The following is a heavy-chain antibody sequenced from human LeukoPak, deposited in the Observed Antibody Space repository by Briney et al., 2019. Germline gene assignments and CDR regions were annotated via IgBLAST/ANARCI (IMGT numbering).Heavy chain of an antibody. V-gene: IGHV1-69-2*01. Sequence: ASVKVSCKVSGYTFTDYYMHWVQQAPGKGLEWMGLVDPEDGETIYAEKFQGRVTITADTSTDTAYMELSSPRSEDTAVYYCARGDYGSGRGSYFDYWGQGTLVTVSS. J-gene: IGHJ4*02. CDR3: ARGDYGSGRGSYFDY. CDR2: VDPEDGET. D-gene: IGHD3-10*01. CDR1: GYTFTDYY.